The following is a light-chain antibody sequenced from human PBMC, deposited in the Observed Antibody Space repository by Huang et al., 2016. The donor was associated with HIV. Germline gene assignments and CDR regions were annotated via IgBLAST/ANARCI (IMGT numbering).Light chain of an antibody. V-gene: IGKV1-6*01. CDR3: LQDYNFPWT. Sequence: AIQMTQSPSSLSASVGDRVTITCRASQGIRNDLGWYQQRPGKAPKLLIYATSSLQSGVPSRFSGSGSGTDFTLTISSLRPEDFATYYCLQDYNFPWTFGQGTRVEIK. J-gene: IGKJ1*01. CDR2: ATS. CDR1: QGIRND.